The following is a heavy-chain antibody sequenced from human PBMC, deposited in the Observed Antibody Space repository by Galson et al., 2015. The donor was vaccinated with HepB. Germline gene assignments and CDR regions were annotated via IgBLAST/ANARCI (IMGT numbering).Heavy chain of an antibody. CDR3: AKDLKLRYFDWLLLRIDY. CDR2: IRYDGSNK. D-gene: IGHD3-9*01. J-gene: IGHJ4*02. Sequence: SLRLSCAASGFTFSSYGMHWVRQAPGKGLEWVAFIRYDGSNKYYADSVKGRFTISRDNSKNTLYLQMNSLRAEDTAVYYRAKDLKLRYFDWLLLRIDYWGQGTLVTVSS. V-gene: IGHV3-30*02. CDR1: GFTFSSYG.